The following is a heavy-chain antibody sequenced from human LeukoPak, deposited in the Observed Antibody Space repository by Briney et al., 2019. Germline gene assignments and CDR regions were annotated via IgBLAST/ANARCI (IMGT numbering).Heavy chain of an antibody. V-gene: IGHV4-59*01. CDR3: ARASTYYYASGSYHTPFDF. CDR2: IYYSGST. CDR1: GGSISSYY. Sequence: SETLSLTCTVSGGSISSYYWSWIRQPPGKGLEWIGYIYYSGSTNYNPSLKSRVTISVDTSKNQLSLKLSSVTAADTAVYYCARASTYYYASGSYHTPFDFWGQGTLVTVSS. D-gene: IGHD3-10*01. J-gene: IGHJ4*02.